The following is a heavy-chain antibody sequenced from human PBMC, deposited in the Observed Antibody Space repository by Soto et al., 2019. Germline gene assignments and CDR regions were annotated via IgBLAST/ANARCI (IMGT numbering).Heavy chain of an antibody. Sequence: QFQLVQSGAEVKKPGASVRVSCEASGYTFTSYAMHWVRQAPGQRLEWMGWINTGNGNTIYSQKFQGRVTITRDTSASTASMELSSMRSEDTAVYYCARGTCRGGSCYSFHFNYWGQGTLVTVSS. D-gene: IGHD2-15*01. CDR3: ARGTCRGGSCYSFHFNY. V-gene: IGHV1-3*04. J-gene: IGHJ4*02. CDR2: INTGNGNT. CDR1: GYTFTSYA.